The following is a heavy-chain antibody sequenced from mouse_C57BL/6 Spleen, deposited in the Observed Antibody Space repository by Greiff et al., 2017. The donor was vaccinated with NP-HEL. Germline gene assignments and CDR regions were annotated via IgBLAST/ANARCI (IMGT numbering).Heavy chain of an antibody. V-gene: IGHV1-55*01. D-gene: IGHD1-1*01. J-gene: IGHJ1*03. CDR1: GYTFTSYW. CDR2: IYPGSGST. CDR3: ARGDTTVLEFYWYFDV. Sequence: VQLQQPGAELVKPGASVKMSCKASGYTFTSYWITWVKQRPGQGLEWIGDIYPGSGSTNYNEKFKSKATLTVDTSSSTAYMQLSSLTSEDSAVYYCARGDTTVLEFYWYFDVWGTGTTVTVSS.